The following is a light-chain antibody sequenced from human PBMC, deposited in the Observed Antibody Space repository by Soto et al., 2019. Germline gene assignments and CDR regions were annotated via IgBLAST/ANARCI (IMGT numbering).Light chain of an antibody. CDR2: RNN. V-gene: IGLV1-47*01. CDR1: SSNIGSHS. Sequence: QPVLTQPPSASGTPGQRVTISCSGSSSNIGSHSVYWYQHLPGTAPKLLIYRNNQRPSEVPDRFSGSKSGTSASLAISGLRSEDEADYYCAAWDDSLSGWVFGGGTKLTVL. CDR3: AAWDDSLSGWV. J-gene: IGLJ3*02.